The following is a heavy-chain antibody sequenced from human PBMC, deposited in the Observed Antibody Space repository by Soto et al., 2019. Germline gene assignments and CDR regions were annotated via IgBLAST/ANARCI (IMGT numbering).Heavy chain of an antibody. CDR1: GFSFSYYS. CDR2: ISSSSSAI. V-gene: IGHV3-48*01. J-gene: IGHJ3*01. D-gene: IGHD3-10*01. CDR3: VRDRGYPDSFDV. Sequence: GGSLRLSCAASGFSFSYYSMNWVRQAPGKGLEWVSYISSSSSAIYYADSVKGRFTISRDNAKNSLYLQMNSLRAEDTAVYYCVRDRGYPDSFDVWGRGTMVTVSS.